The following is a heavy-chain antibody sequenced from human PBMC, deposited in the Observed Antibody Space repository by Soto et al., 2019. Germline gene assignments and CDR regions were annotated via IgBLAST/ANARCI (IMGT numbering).Heavy chain of an antibody. CDR3: ARDMRLYGMDV. D-gene: IGHD6-25*01. CDR1: GFTFIYFY. CDR2: ISSGGETK. J-gene: IGHJ6*02. V-gene: IGHV3-11*01. Sequence: PGGSLRLSCAASGFTFIYFYMAWIRQSPGKGLEWISSISSGGETKYYADSVKGRFTISRDNTENSLYLQMNSLRADDTAVYFCARDMRLYGMDVWGQGTTVTVSS.